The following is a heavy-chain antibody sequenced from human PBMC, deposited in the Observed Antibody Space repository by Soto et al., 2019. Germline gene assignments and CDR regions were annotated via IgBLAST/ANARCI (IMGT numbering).Heavy chain of an antibody. CDR3: ARGIAPTAWFDP. CDR2: INPSGGTT. V-gene: IGHV1-46*01. CDR1: GYTSTSYY. Sequence: ASVKVSCKASGYTSTSYYMHWVRQAPGEGLEWMGIINPSGGTTSYAQKFQGRVTMTRDTSTSTVYMQLSSLRSDDTAVYFCARGIAPTAWFDPWGQGTLVTVSS. J-gene: IGHJ5*02. D-gene: IGHD6-13*01.